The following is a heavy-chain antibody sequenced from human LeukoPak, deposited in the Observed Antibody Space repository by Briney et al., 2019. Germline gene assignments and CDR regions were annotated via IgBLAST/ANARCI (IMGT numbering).Heavy chain of an antibody. D-gene: IGHD2-2*01. J-gene: IGHJ5*02. CDR1: GFTYSSYA. CDR3: AKNAGLGYCCSTSCPIDP. CDR2: ISGSGDTT. V-gene: IGHV3-23*01. Sequence: TGGSLRLSCAASGFTYSSYAMNWVRQAPGKGLEWVSGISGSGDTTHYADSVKGRFTISRDNSKNTLYLQMNSLRAEDTAVYYSAKNAGLGYCCSTSCPIDPWGQGTLVTVSS.